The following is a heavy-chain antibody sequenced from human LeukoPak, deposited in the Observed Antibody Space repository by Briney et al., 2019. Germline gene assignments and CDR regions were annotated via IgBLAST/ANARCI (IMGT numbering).Heavy chain of an antibody. J-gene: IGHJ4*02. D-gene: IGHD3-16*01. V-gene: IGHV4-61*01. CDR3: ARGPHRRGTFDY. Sequence: SETLSLTCTVSGGSVSSGSYYWSWIRQPPGKGLEWIGYIYYSGSTNYNPSLKSRVTISVDTSKNQFSLKLSSVTAADTAVYYCARGPHRRGTFDYWGQGTLVTVSS. CDR2: IYYSGST. CDR1: GGSVSSGSYY.